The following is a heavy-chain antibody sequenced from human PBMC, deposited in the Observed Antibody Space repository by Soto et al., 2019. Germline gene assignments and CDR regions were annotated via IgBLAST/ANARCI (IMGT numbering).Heavy chain of an antibody. Sequence: ESGGGLIQRGGSLRLSCVASRFTFSRYAMSWVRQAPGKGLEWVSTITGGGSDTYYADSVKGRFTISRDNSKNTLYLQMDNRRAEDTAVYYCAKALGPCSGASCYGGDYYYGMDVCGEGTTVIVSS. D-gene: IGHD2-2*01. CDR3: AKALGPCSGASCYGGDYYYGMDV. CDR1: RFTFSRYA. J-gene: IGHJ6*04. V-gene: IGHV3-23*01. CDR2: ITGGGSDT.